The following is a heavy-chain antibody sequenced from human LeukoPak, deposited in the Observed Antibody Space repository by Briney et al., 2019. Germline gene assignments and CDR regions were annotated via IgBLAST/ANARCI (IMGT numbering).Heavy chain of an antibody. D-gene: IGHD6-19*01. V-gene: IGHV1-2*06. J-gene: IGHJ4*02. CDR2: INPNSGGT. CDR1: GYTFTGYY. Sequence: ASVKVSCKASGYTFTGYYMHWVRQAPGQGLEWMGRINPNSGGTNYAQKFQGRVTMTRDMSISTAYMELSRLRSDDTAVYYCARDRAYSSGRNFDYWGQGTLVTVSS. CDR3: ARDRAYSSGRNFDY.